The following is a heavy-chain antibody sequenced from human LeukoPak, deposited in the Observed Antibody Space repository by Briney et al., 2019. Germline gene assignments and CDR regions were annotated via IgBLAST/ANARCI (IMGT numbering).Heavy chain of an antibody. CDR2: FYYSGST. CDR1: GDSISNSNYN. J-gene: IGHJ4*02. Sequence: SGTLSLTCSVSGDSISNSNYNWAWIRQPPGKGLEWLGSFYYSGSTYSNPSLKSRVTISVDTSKSQFSLKLSSVTAADTATYYCARGVSSGWRRFDYWGQGTLVTVFS. D-gene: IGHD6-19*01. V-gene: IGHV4-39*01. CDR3: ARGVSSGWRRFDY.